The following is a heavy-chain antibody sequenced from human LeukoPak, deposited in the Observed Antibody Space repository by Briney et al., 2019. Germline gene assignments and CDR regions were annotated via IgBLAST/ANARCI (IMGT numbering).Heavy chain of an antibody. CDR1: GFTFSSCA. J-gene: IGHJ4*02. CDR3: AKAIRGYSYGLTDY. D-gene: IGHD5-18*01. CDR2: IISSGGIT. Sequence: GGSLRLSCAASGFTFSSCAMSWVRQIPGKGLEWVSAIISSGGITYYADSVKGRFTISRDNSKNTLYLQMNSPRAEDTAIYYCAKAIRGYSYGLTDYWGQGTLVTVSS. V-gene: IGHV3-23*01.